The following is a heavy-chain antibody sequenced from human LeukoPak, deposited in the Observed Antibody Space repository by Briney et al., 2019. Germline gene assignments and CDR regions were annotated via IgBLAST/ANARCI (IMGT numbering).Heavy chain of an antibody. J-gene: IGHJ4*02. CDR1: GGSISTYY. CDR2: IYSSGST. Sequence: PSETLSLTCTVSGGSISTYYWSWIRQPAGKGLEWIGRIYSSGSTNYNPSLESRVTMSVDTSKNQFSLKLSSVTAADTAVYYCAGRDGYREDYWGQGTLVTVSS. D-gene: IGHD5-12*01. V-gene: IGHV4-4*07. CDR3: AGRDGYREDY.